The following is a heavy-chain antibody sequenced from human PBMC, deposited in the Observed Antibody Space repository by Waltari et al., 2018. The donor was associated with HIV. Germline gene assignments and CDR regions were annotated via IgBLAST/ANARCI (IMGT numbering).Heavy chain of an antibody. CDR1: GYTLSELS. V-gene: IGHV1-24*01. Sequence: QVPLVQSGAEVKKPGASVKVSCKVSGYTLSELSMHWVRQAPGKGLEWMGGFYPEQSKTIYAKNFQGRVTMTEDAATDTAYMELSSLRSEDTAVYYCTTEGLYCSGGTCYSRFDPWGQGTLVTVSS. CDR2: FYPEQSKT. CDR3: TTEGLYCSGGTCYSRFDP. D-gene: IGHD2-15*01. J-gene: IGHJ5*02.